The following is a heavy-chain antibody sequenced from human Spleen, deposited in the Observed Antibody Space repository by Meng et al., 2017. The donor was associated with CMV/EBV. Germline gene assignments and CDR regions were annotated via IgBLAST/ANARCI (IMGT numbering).Heavy chain of an antibody. CDR1: GFTFSSYS. J-gene: IGHJ4*02. CDR2: ISSSSSYI. D-gene: IGHD4-11*01. Sequence: EVQLVESGXXXXXPXXCXXLSCAASGFTFSSYSMNWVRQAPGKGLEWVSSISSSSSYIYYADSVKGRFTISRDNAKNSLYLQMNSLRAEDTAVYYCARDLYSNIDYWGQGTLVTVSS. CDR3: ARDLYSNIDY. V-gene: IGHV3-21*01.